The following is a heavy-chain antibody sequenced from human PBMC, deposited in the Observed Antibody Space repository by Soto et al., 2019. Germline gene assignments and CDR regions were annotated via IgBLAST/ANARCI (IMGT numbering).Heavy chain of an antibody. CDR3: AHTGADYDILAY. D-gene: IGHD3-9*01. CDR2: IYWDDDK. J-gene: IGHJ4*02. V-gene: IGHV2-5*02. Sequence: QITLKESGPTLVKPTQPLTLTCTFSGFSLSTSGVGVGWIRQPPGKALEWLALIYWDDDKRYSPSLKSRLTITKDTSKNQVVLTMTNMDPVDTATYYCAHTGADYDILAYWGQGTLVTVSS. CDR1: GFSLSTSGVG.